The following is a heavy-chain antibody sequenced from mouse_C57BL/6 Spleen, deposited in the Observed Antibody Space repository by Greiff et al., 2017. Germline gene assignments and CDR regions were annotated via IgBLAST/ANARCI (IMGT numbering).Heavy chain of an antibody. CDR1: GYTFTSYW. CDR3: AINDGYYDWYFDV. CDR2: IHPSDSDT. J-gene: IGHJ1*03. V-gene: IGHV1-74*01. D-gene: IGHD2-3*01. Sequence: QVQLQQPGAELVKPGASVKVSCKASGYTFTSYWMHWVKQRPGQGLEWIGRIHPSDSDTNYNQKFKGKATFTVDKSSSTSYMQLSSLTSEDSAVYYCAINDGYYDWYFDVWGTGTTVTVSS.